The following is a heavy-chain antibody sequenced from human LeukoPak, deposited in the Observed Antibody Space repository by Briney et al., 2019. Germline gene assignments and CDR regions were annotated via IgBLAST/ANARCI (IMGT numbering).Heavy chain of an antibody. Sequence: GGSLRLSCAASGFTFSSYAMSWVRQATGKGLEWVSAIGTAGDTYYPGSVKGRFTISRENAKNSLYLQMNSLRAGDTAVYYCARDQVAAAGRGGDYYYGMDVWGQGTTVTVSS. J-gene: IGHJ6*02. CDR2: IGTAGDT. CDR3: ARDQVAAAGRGGDYYYGMDV. V-gene: IGHV3-13*01. D-gene: IGHD6-13*01. CDR1: GFTFSSYA.